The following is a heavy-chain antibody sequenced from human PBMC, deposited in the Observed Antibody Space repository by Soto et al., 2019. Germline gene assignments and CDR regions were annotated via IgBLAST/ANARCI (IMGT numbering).Heavy chain of an antibody. V-gene: IGHV4-30-2*01. J-gene: IGHJ4*02. CDR2: MYHSGST. CDR3: ARVPHY. CDR1: GGSISSGGYS. D-gene: IGHD2-2*01. Sequence: QLQLQESGSGLVKPSQTLSLTCAVSGGSISSGGYSWSWIRQPPGKGLEWIGYMYHSGSTYYNPSLKSRVTISIDRSKNQFSLKLSSVTAPDTAAYYCARVPHYLGQGILVTVSS.